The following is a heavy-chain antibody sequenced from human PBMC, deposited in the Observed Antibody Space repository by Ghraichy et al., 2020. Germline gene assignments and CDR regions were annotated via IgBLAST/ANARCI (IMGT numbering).Heavy chain of an antibody. Sequence: SETLSLTCTVSGGSISSYYWSWIRQPPGKGLEWIGYIYYSGSTNYNPSLKSRVTISVDTSKNQFSLKLSSVTAADTAVYYCAREHSYGRIFDYWGQGTLVTVSS. V-gene: IGHV4-59*12. CDR2: IYYSGST. CDR3: AREHSYGRIFDY. CDR1: GGSISSYY. D-gene: IGHD5-18*01. J-gene: IGHJ4*02.